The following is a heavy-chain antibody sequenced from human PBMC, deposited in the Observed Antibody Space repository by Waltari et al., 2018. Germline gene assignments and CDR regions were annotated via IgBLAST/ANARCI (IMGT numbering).Heavy chain of an antibody. D-gene: IGHD3-3*01. V-gene: IGHV4-34*01. Sequence: QVQLQQWGAGLLKPSETLSLTCAVYGGSFSGYYWRWIRQPPGRGLEGIGEINHSGSTNYNPSLKSRVTISVDTSKNQFSLKLSSVTAADTAVYYCARRDYDFWSGYYRDGMDVWGQGTTVTVSS. CDR1: GGSFSGYY. CDR2: INHSGST. J-gene: IGHJ6*02. CDR3: ARRDYDFWSGYYRDGMDV.